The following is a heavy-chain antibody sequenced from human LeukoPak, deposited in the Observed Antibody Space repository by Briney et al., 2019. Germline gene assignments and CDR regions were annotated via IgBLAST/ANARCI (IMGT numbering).Heavy chain of an antibody. V-gene: IGHV5-51*01. D-gene: IGHD2-15*01. CDR1: GYRFNDYW. J-gene: IGHJ4*02. Sequence: GESLKISCKGSGYRFNDYWIGWVRQMPGKGLQWMGVIYPDDSDIRYSPSFQGQVTISADKSIITAYLQWSSLNASLSALHYCARRGFCSGDNCHSAPFASGGRGTLVTGSS. CDR3: ARRGFCSGDNCHSAPFAS. CDR2: IYPDDSDI.